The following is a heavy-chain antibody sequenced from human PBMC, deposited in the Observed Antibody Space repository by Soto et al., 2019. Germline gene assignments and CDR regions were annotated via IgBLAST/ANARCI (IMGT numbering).Heavy chain of an antibody. CDR3: ASRRDGYNYYFDY. CDR2: IYHSGST. V-gene: IGHV4-4*02. J-gene: IGHJ4*01. CDR1: GGSISSSNW. Sequence: SETLSLTCAVSGGSISSSNWWSWVRQPPGKGLEWIGEIYHSGSTNYNPSLKSRVTISVEKSKNQFSLKLSSVTAADTAVYYCASRRDGYNYYFDYWGHGTLVTVSS. D-gene: IGHD5-12*01.